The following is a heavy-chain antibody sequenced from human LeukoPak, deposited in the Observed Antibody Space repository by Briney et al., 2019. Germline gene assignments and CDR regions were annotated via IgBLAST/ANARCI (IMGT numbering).Heavy chain of an antibody. CDR1: GYTFTSYG. D-gene: IGHD3-9*01. CDR2: ISAYNGNT. J-gene: IGHJ4*02. Sequence: GASVKVSCKASGYTFTSYGISWVRQAPGQGLEWMGWISAYNGNTNYAQKLQGRVTMTTDTSTSTAYMDLRSLRSDDTAVYYCARDLYDILTGARAPFDYWGQGTLVTVSS. V-gene: IGHV1-18*01. CDR3: ARDLYDILTGARAPFDY.